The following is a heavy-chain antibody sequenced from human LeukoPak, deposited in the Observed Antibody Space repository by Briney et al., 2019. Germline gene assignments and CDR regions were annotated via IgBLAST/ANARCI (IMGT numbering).Heavy chain of an antibody. CDR3: AKDGKVVPAAIPLDAFDI. D-gene: IGHD2-2*02. CDR2: ISGSGGST. V-gene: IGHV3-23*01. CDR1: GFTFSSYA. J-gene: IGHJ3*02. Sequence: GGSLRLSCAASGFTFSSYAMSWVRQAPGKGLEWVLAISGSGGSTYYADSVKGRFTISRDNSKNTLYLQMNSLRAEDTAVYYCAKDGKVVPAAIPLDAFDIWGQGTMVTVSS.